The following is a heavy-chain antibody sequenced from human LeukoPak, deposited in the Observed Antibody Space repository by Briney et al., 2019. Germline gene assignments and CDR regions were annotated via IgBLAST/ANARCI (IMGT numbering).Heavy chain of an antibody. D-gene: IGHD3-16*01. CDR3: ARVRDYVWGSYFDYMDV. Sequence: SGGSLRLSCAASGFTFSSYGMHWVRQAPGKGLEWVAVIWYDGSNKYYADSVKGRFTISRDNSKNTLYLQMNSLRAEDTAVYYCARVRDYVWGSYFDYMDVWGKGTTVTVSS. CDR1: GFTFSSYG. J-gene: IGHJ6*03. V-gene: IGHV3-33*01. CDR2: IWYDGSNK.